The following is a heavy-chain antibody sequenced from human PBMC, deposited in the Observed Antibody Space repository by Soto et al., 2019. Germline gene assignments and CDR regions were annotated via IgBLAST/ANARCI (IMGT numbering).Heavy chain of an antibody. CDR1: GLTLTTYA. CDR2: ISGSGGST. V-gene: IGHV3-23*01. CDR3: AKESGYSFDF. D-gene: IGHD5-12*01. J-gene: IGHJ4*02. Sequence: GSLRLSCEASGLTLTTYAMSWVRQSPGKGLDWVSGISGSGGSTYYADSVKGRFTISRDNSKNTLYLQMNTLRPEDTAVYYCAKESGYSFDFWGLGTLVTVSS.